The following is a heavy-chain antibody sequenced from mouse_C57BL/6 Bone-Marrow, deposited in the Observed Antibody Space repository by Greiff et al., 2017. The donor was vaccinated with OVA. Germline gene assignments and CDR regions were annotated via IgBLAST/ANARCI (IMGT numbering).Heavy chain of an antibody. J-gene: IGHJ2*01. CDR3: ARADSNYREYFDY. D-gene: IGHD2-5*01. CDR2: IDPEDGET. V-gene: IGHV14-2*01. Sequence: VQLQQSGAELVKPGASVKLSCTASGFNIKDYYMHWVKQRTEQGLEWIGRIDPEDGETKYAPQFQGKATITADTSSNTAYLQLSSLTSEDTAVDDYARADSNYREYFDYWGQGTTLTVSS. CDR1: GFNIKDYY.